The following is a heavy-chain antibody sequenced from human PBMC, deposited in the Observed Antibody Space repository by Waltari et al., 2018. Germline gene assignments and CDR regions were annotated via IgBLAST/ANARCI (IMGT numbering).Heavy chain of an antibody. CDR2: ISYDGSNK. V-gene: IGHV3-30-3*01. CDR1: GFTFSSYA. Sequence: SLRLSCAASGFTFSSYAMHWVRQAPGKGLEWVAVISYDGSNKYYADSVKGRFTISRDNSKNTLYLQMNSLRAEDTAVYYCARDGGSGSSGWYEVLDYWGQGTLVTVSS. CDR3: ARDGGSGSSGWYEVLDY. J-gene: IGHJ4*02. D-gene: IGHD6-19*01.